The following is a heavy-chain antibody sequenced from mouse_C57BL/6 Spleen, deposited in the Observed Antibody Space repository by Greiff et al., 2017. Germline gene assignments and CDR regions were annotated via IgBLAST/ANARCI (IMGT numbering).Heavy chain of an antibody. V-gene: IGHV5-4*01. J-gene: IGHJ3*01. Sequence: EVKLMESGGGLVKPGGSLKLSCAASGFTFSSYALSWVRQTPEKRLEWVATISDGGSYTSYPDNVKGRFTISRDNAKNNLYLQMSHLKAEDTAMYYCARDGYYSNYGFAYWGQGTLVTVSA. CDR1: GFTFSSYA. CDR2: ISDGGSYT. CDR3: ARDGYYSNYGFAY. D-gene: IGHD2-5*01.